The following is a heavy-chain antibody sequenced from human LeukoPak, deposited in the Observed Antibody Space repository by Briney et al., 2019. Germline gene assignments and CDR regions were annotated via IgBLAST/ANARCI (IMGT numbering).Heavy chain of an antibody. CDR2: ISSNGGST. V-gene: IGHV3-64*01. D-gene: IGHD1-26*01. J-gene: IGHJ6*02. CDR1: GFTFSSYA. Sequence: GGSLRLSCAASGFTFSSYAMHWVRQAPGKGLEYVSAISSNGGSTYYANSVKGRFTISRDNSKNTLYLQMGSLRAEDMAVYYCARVASGRYPYYYYGMDVWGQGTTVTVSS. CDR3: ARVASGRYPYYYYGMDV.